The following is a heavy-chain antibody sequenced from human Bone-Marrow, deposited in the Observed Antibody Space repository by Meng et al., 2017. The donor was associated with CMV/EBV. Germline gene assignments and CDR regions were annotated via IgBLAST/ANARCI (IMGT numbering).Heavy chain of an antibody. V-gene: IGHV3-48*03. CDR2: ISSSGSTI. CDR3: AGGQLNYYYYYGMDV. D-gene: IGHD6-6*01. CDR1: GFTFSSYE. J-gene: IGHJ6*02. Sequence: GGSLRLSCAASGFTFSSYEMNWVRQAPGKGLEWVSYISSSGSTIYYADSVKGRFTISRDNAKNSLYLQMNSLRAEDTAVYYCAGGQLNYYYYYGMDVWGQGTTVTVSS.